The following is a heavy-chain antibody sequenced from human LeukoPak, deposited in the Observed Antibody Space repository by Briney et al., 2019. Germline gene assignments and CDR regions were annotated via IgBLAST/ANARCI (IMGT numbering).Heavy chain of an antibody. CDR1: GFTFSSYA. CDR2: ISGSRGTT. V-gene: IGHV3-23*01. D-gene: IGHD6-19*01. J-gene: IGHJ4*02. CDR3: AKERTGGWPFDY. Sequence: PGGSLRLSCAASGFTFSSYAMSWVRQAPGKELEWVSGISGSRGTTYYADSVKGRLTISRDNSKNTLYLQMNSLRADDTAVYYCAKERTGGWPFDYWGQGTLVTVSS.